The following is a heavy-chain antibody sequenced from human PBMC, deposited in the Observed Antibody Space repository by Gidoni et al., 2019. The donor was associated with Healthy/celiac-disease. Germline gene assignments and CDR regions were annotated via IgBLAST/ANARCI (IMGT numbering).Heavy chain of an antibody. Sequence: EVQLLEFGGGVVQPGGSLRLSCAASGFTFSSYAMSWVSEAPGKGLEWVSAIRGSGGSTYYPDSGKGRFSMSRDNAKNTLYLQMNSLRAEDTAVYYCAKEIAAAGTGPFGYWGQRNLVTVSS. CDR1: GFTFSSYA. CDR3: AKEIAAAGTGPFGY. J-gene: IGHJ4*01. D-gene: IGHD6-13*01. CDR2: IRGSGGST. V-gene: IGHV3-23*01.